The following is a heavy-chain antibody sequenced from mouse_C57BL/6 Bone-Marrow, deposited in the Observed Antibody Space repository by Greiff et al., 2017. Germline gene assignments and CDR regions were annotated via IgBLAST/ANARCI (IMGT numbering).Heavy chain of an antibody. D-gene: IGHD1-1*01. Sequence: QVQLQQPGAELVMPAASVKLSCKASGYTFTSYWMHWVKQRPGQGLEWIGEIDPSDSYTNYNQKFKGKSTLTVDNSSSTAYMQLSSVTSEDSAVYYCARSTTVVAAYYFDYWGQGTTLTVSS. CDR1: GYTFTSYW. CDR3: ARSTTVVAAYYFDY. V-gene: IGHV1-69*01. J-gene: IGHJ2*01. CDR2: IDPSDSYT.